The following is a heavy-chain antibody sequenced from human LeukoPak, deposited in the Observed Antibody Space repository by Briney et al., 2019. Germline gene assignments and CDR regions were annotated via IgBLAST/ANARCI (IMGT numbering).Heavy chain of an antibody. D-gene: IGHD2-2*01. Sequence: PSETLSLTCTVSGGSISSYYWSRIRQPAGKGLEWIGRIYSSGSTNYNPSLKSRVTMSVDTSKNQFSLKLSSVTAADTAVYYCARGQYHLLYWYFDLWGRGTLVTVSS. J-gene: IGHJ2*01. CDR3: ARGQYHLLYWYFDL. V-gene: IGHV4-4*07. CDR2: IYSSGST. CDR1: GGSISSYY.